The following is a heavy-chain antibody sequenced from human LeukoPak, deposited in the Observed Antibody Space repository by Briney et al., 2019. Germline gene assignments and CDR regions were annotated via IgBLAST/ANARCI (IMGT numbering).Heavy chain of an antibody. J-gene: IGHJ4*02. CDR2: IYYSGST. V-gene: IGHV4-39*01. Sequence: GSLRLSCAASGFTFSSYSMNWVRQPPGKGLEWIGSIYYSGSTYYDPSLKSRVTISVDTSKNQFSLKLSSVTAADTAVYYCARQSVVVVAADFDYWGQGTLVTVSS. D-gene: IGHD2-15*01. CDR1: GFTFSSYSMN. CDR3: ARQSVVVVAADFDY.